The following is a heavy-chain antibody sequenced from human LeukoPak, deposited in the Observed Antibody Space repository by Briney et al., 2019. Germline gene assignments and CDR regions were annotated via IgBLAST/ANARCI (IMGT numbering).Heavy chain of an antibody. D-gene: IGHD2-15*01. J-gene: IGHJ4*02. Sequence: PGGSLRLSCAASGFTFSSYAMSWVRQAPGKGLEWVSAISGSGGSTYYADSVKGRFTISRDNSKNTLYLQMNSLRAEDTAVYYCAKGPHCSGGSCYPDPFDYWGQGTLVTVSS. V-gene: IGHV3-23*01. CDR2: ISGSGGST. CDR3: AKGPHCSGGSCYPDPFDY. CDR1: GFTFSSYA.